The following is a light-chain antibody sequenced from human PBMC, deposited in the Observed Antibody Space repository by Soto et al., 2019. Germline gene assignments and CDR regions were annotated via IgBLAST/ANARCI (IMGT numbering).Light chain of an antibody. CDR1: QSVSSY. CDR2: GAS. CDR3: QQYGSSPTT. Sequence: PGTLSLSPVERATLSCRASQSVSSYLAWYQQKPGQAPRLLIFGASIRDTGIPDRFSGSGSGTDFTLTINRLEPEDFAVYHCQQYGSSPTTFAQGTKVDIK. V-gene: IGKV3-20*01. J-gene: IGKJ1*01.